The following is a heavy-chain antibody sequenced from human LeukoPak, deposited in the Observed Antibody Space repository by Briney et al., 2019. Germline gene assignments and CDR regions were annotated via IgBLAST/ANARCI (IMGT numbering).Heavy chain of an antibody. Sequence: PGRSLRLSCAASGFTFSRYAMHWVRQAPGKGLEWVAVAPHDGSDEDYADSAKGRFTISRDNSKNTLNLQMNSLGPEDTALYYCATGALYAFDIWGQGTMVSVSS. J-gene: IGHJ3*02. V-gene: IGHV3-30*04. CDR1: GFTFSRYA. CDR2: APHDGSDE. CDR3: ATGALYAFDI.